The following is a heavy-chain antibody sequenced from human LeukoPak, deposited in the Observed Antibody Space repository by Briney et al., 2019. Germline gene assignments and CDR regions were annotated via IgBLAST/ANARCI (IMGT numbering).Heavy chain of an antibody. D-gene: IGHD2-2*01. CDR2: IYYSGST. CDR3: ARGTGYCSSTSCYDWFDP. V-gene: IGHV4-31*03. J-gene: IGHJ5*02. Sequence: SETLSLTCTVSGGSISSGGYYWSWIHQHPGTGLEWLGYIYYSGSTYYDPSLKSRVTISVDTSKNQFSLKLSSVTAADTAVYYCARGTGYCSSTSCYDWFDPWGQGTLVTVSS. CDR1: GGSISSGGYY.